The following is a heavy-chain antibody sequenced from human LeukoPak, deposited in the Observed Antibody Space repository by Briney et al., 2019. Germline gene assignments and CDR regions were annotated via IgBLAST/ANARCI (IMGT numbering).Heavy chain of an antibody. CDR3: AREVAGRKDY. J-gene: IGHJ4*02. Sequence: PSETLSLTCTVSGGSISSYYWSWIRQPPGKGLEWIGYIYYSGSTNYNPSLKSRVTISVDTSRNQFSLKLSSVTAADTAMYYCAREVAGRKDYWGQGALVTVSS. V-gene: IGHV4-59*01. CDR2: IYYSGST. D-gene: IGHD2-15*01. CDR1: GGSISSYY.